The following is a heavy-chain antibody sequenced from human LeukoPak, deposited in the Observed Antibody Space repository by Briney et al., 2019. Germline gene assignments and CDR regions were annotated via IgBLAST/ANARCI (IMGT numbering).Heavy chain of an antibody. CDR1: GFTFSSYG. CDR2: ISYDGSNK. J-gene: IGHJ5*02. Sequence: GGSLRLSCAASGFTFSSYGMHWVRQAPGKGLEWVAVISYDGSNKYYADSVKGRFTISRDNSKNTLFLQMNSLRTDDTGVYYCARGSPATVTTFTPFDPWGQGTLVTVSS. V-gene: IGHV3-30*03. CDR3: ARGSPATVTTFTPFDP. D-gene: IGHD4-17*01.